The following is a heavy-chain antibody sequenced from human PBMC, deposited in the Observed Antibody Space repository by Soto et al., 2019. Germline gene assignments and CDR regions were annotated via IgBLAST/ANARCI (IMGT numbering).Heavy chain of an antibody. CDR1: GFTVSSNY. CDR3: AREPRTEWEPDYYYGMDV. CDR2: IYSGGST. Sequence: GESLKISCAASGFTVSSNYMSWVRQAPGKGLEWVSVIYSGGSTYYADSVKGRFTISRHNSKNTLYLQMNSLRAEDTAVYYCAREPRTEWEPDYYYGMDVWGQGTTVTVSS. J-gene: IGHJ6*02. D-gene: IGHD1-1*01. V-gene: IGHV3-53*04.